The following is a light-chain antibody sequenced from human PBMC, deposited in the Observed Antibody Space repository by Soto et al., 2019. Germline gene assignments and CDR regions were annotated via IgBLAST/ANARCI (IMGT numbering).Light chain of an antibody. CDR3: QQFNSYPYT. Sequence: DIQLTQSPSFLSASVGDRVTITCRASQGIASYLAWYQQKPGNAPKLLIYTASTLQSGVPSRFSGSGSGTEFTLTIGSLQPEDFATYYCQQFNSYPYTFGQGTELEIK. CDR1: QGIASY. CDR2: TAS. J-gene: IGKJ2*01. V-gene: IGKV1-9*01.